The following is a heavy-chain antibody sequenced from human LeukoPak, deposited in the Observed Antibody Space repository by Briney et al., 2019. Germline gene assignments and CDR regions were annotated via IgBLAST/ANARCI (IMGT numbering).Heavy chain of an antibody. V-gene: IGHV1-8*01. CDR3: ARAIPFRYLLGGDYYERSSHGFDI. J-gene: IGHJ3*02. Sequence: ASVKVSCKASGYTFTSYDINWVRQATGQGLEWMGWMNPNSGNTGYAQKFQGRVTLTTDTSTSTAYMELSSLDSEDTAVYYCARAIPFRYLLGGDYYERSSHGFDIWGQGTMITVSS. CDR1: GYTFTSYD. CDR2: MNPNSGNT. D-gene: IGHD2-21*02.